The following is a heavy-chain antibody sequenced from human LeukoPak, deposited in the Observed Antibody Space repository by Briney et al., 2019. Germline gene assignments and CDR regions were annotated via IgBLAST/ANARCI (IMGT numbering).Heavy chain of an antibody. V-gene: IGHV4-38-2*01. Sequence: SETLSLACAVSGYSFSSGYYWGWIRPPPGKGVEWIAIIYHSGSTYYNPSLKSRVTILVDTSQNQFSLKLSSVTAEDTAVYYCASTAIDPYDFWSGSYFDYWGQGTLVTVSS. D-gene: IGHD3-3*01. CDR2: IYHSGST. CDR3: ASTAIDPYDFWSGSYFDY. J-gene: IGHJ4*02. CDR1: GYSFSSGYY.